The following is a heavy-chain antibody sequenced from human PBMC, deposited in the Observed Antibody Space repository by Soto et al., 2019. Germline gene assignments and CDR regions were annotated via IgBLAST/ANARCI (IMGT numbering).Heavy chain of an antibody. CDR2: IYYSVAT. D-gene: IGHD7-27*01. V-gene: IGHV4-31*03. Sequence: QVQLQESGPGLVKPSQTLSLTCTVSGDSMGSGGHYYNWIRLLPGKGLEWIGYIYYSVATHYNPSLRGRVSISLDTSNNQFSLRLISVTAADTALYFCARDKDLEPTVWGYWGQGTQVTVSS. J-gene: IGHJ4*02. CDR1: GDSMGSGGHY. CDR3: ARDKDLEPTVWGY.